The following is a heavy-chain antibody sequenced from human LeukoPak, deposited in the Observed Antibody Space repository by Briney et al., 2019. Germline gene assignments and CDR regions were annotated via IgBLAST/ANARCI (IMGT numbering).Heavy chain of an antibody. V-gene: IGHV1-69*05. D-gene: IGHD2-15*01. J-gene: IGHJ4*02. CDR2: IIPIFGTA. CDR3: AGLYCSGGSCYSGRIDY. Sequence: SVKVSCKASGYTFTSYGISWVRQAPGQGLEWMGGIIPIFGTANYAQKFQGRVTITTDESTSTAYMELSSLRSEDTAVYYCAGLYCSGGSCYSGRIDYWGQGTLVTVSS. CDR1: GYTFTSYG.